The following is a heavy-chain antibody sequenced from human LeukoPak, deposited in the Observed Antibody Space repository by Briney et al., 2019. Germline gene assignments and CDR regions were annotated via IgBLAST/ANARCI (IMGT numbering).Heavy chain of an antibody. D-gene: IGHD3-16*01. CDR2: INTNTGNP. Sequence: ASVKVSCKASGYTFTSYSMNWVRQAPGQGLEWMGWINTNTGNPTYAQGFTGRFVFFLDTSVNTAYLQISSLKAEDTAVYYCARENYDYVWGSHLKRRWFDPWGQGTLVTVSS. CDR3: ARENYDYVWGSHLKRRWFDP. V-gene: IGHV7-4-1*02. CDR1: GYTFTSYS. J-gene: IGHJ5*02.